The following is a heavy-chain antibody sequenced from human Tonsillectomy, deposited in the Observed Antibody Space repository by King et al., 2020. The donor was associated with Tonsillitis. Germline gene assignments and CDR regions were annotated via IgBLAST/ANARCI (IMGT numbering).Heavy chain of an antibody. CDR1: GYTFTGYY. CDR2: INPHIGDT. J-gene: IGHJ4*02. CDR3: ARRPVEGSGCLFFAY. Sequence: QLVQSGAEVKKPGASVKVSCKASGYTFTGYYIHWVRQAPGQGLEWMGWINPHIGDTNYAQKFQGRVTMTTDTSISTAYMELSSLTSDDTAVYYCARRPVEGSGCLFFAYWGQGTLVTVSS. V-gene: IGHV1-2*02. D-gene: IGHD3-22*01.